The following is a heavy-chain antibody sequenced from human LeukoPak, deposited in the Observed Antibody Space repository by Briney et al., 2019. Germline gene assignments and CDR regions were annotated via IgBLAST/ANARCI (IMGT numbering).Heavy chain of an antibody. Sequence: TGGSLRLSCAASGFTFSSYWMSRVRQAPGKGLEWVANIKQDGSEKYYVDSVKGRFTISRDNAKNSLYLQMNSLRAEDTAVYYCARGARWNDYVWGSYHTGDYWGQGTLVTVSS. D-gene: IGHD3-16*02. V-gene: IGHV3-7*01. CDR2: IKQDGSEK. CDR1: GFTFSSYW. CDR3: ARGARWNDYVWGSYHTGDY. J-gene: IGHJ4*02.